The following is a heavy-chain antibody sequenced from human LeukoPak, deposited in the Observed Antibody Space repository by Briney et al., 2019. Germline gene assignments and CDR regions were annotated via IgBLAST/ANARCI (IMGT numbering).Heavy chain of an antibody. Sequence: SETLSLTCTVSGGSISSYYWSWIRRPPGKGLEWIGYIYYSGSSNYNPSLKSRVTISVDTSKNQFSLKLSSVTAADTAVYYCARHVSGSDAFDIWGQGTMVTVSS. CDR1: GGSISSYY. D-gene: IGHD2-15*01. CDR2: IYYSGSS. CDR3: ARHVSGSDAFDI. J-gene: IGHJ3*02. V-gene: IGHV4-59*08.